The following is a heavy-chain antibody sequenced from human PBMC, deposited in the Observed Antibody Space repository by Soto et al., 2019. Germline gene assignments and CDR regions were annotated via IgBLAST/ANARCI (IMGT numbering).Heavy chain of an antibody. CDR1: GGSISSSSYY. Sequence: SETLSLTCTVSGGSISSSSYYWGWIRQPPGKGLEWIGSIYYSGSTYYNPSLKSRVTISVDTSKNQFSLKLSSVTAADTAVYYCARHVGYCRSTSCYRERWFDPWGQGTLVTVSS. CDR2: IYYSGST. D-gene: IGHD2-2*02. CDR3: ARHVGYCRSTSCYRERWFDP. V-gene: IGHV4-39*01. J-gene: IGHJ5*02.